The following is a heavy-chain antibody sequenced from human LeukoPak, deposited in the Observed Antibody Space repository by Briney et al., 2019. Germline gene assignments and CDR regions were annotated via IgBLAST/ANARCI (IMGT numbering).Heavy chain of an antibody. V-gene: IGHV4-61*02. CDR2: IYTSGST. CDR3: ARAPYYDILTGQYYYYGMDV. D-gene: IGHD3-9*01. CDR1: GGSISSGSYY. Sequence: SQTLSLTCTVSGGSISSGSYYWSCIRQPAGKGLEWIGRIYTSGSTNYNPSLKSRVTISVDTSKNQFSLKLSSVTAADTAVYYCARAPYYDILTGQYYYYGMDVWGQGTTVTVSS. J-gene: IGHJ6*02.